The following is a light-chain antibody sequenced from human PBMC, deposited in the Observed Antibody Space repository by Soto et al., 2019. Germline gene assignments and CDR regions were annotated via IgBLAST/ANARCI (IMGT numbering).Light chain of an antibody. CDR1: QSVSSSY. CDR3: QQYGTSPPRT. Sequence: EIVLTQSPGTLSLSPGERATLSCRASQSVSSSYLAWYQQKPGQAPRLLIYGASSRATGIPDRFSGSGSGTDFTLTISRREPDDYSAYYCQQYGTSPPRTFGQGTKLEIK. CDR2: GAS. V-gene: IGKV3-20*01. J-gene: IGKJ2*01.